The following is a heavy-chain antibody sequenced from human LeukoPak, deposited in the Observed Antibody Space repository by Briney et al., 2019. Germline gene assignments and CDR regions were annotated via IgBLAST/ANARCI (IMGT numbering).Heavy chain of an antibody. D-gene: IGHD2-2*03. CDR2: MNPNSGNT. CDR1: GYTFTSYD. J-gene: IGHJ4*02. Sequence: ASVKVSCKASGYTFTSYDINWVRQATGQGLEWMGWMNPNSGNTGYAQKFQGRVTMTRNTSISTAYMELSSLRSEDTAVYYCATHRGYCSSTSCQNELELDYWGQGTLVTVSS. CDR3: ATHRGYCSSTSCQNELELDY. V-gene: IGHV1-8*01.